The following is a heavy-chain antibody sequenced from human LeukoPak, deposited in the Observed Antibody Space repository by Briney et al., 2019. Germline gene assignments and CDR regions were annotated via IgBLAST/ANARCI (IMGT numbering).Heavy chain of an antibody. CDR3: ASTIGGYYDSSGNFDY. Sequence: PGGSLRLSCAASGFTFSSYWMSWVRQAPGKGLEWVANIKQDGSERYYVDSVKGRFTISRDNAKNSLYLQMNSLRAEDTAVHYCASTIGGYYDSSGNFDYWGQGTLVTVSS. D-gene: IGHD3-22*01. V-gene: IGHV3-7*01. J-gene: IGHJ4*02. CDR1: GFTFSSYW. CDR2: IKQDGSER.